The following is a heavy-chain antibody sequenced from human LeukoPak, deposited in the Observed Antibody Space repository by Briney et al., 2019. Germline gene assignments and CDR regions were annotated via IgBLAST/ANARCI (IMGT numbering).Heavy chain of an antibody. V-gene: IGHV4-31*11. J-gene: IGHJ4*02. CDR2: IYYSGST. CDR3: ARDLSTDDSSGYYYVPFGY. D-gene: IGHD3-22*01. Sequence: SETLSLTCAVYGGSFSGYYWSWIRQHPGKGLEWIGYIYYSGSTYYNPSLKSRVTISVDTSKNQFSLKLSSVTAADTAVYYCARDLSTDDSSGYYYVPFGYWGQGTLVTVSS. CDR1: GGSFSGYY.